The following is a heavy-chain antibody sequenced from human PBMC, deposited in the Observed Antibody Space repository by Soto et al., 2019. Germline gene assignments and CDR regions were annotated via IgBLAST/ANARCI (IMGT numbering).Heavy chain of an antibody. CDR2: INSDGSSI. Sequence: GGSLRLSCAASGFTFSSYWMHWVRQAPGKGLVWVSRINSDGSSIGYADSVKGRFTISRDNAKNTLYLQMNSLKAEDTAVYYCARPTFYYGSGGDYYYYYGMDVWGQGTTVTVSS. J-gene: IGHJ6*02. V-gene: IGHV3-74*01. D-gene: IGHD3-10*01. CDR1: GFTFSSYW. CDR3: ARPTFYYGSGGDYYYYYGMDV.